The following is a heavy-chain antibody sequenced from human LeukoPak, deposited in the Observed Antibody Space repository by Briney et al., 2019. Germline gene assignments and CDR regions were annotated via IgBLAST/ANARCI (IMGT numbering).Heavy chain of an antibody. Sequence: GGSLRLSCAVSGFTFSSYGMHWVRQAPGKGLEWVAVIWYDGGNKYYADSVKGRFTISRDNSKNTLYLQMNSLRAEDTAVYYCARGKYQLLSYWFDPWGQGTLVTVSS. CDR1: GFTFSSYG. CDR3: ARGKYQLLSYWFDP. D-gene: IGHD2-2*01. J-gene: IGHJ5*02. CDR2: IWYDGGNK. V-gene: IGHV3-33*01.